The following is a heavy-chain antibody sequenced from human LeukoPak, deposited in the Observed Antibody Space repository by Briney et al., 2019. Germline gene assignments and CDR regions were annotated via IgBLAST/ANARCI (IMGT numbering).Heavy chain of an antibody. Sequence: SQTLSLTCAISGDSVSSNSGAWNWIRQSPSRGLEWLGRTYYRSKYYYDYAGSVTSRMTINPDTSKNLFSLQLNSVTPADTAVYYCARGPHTGVNYYDSSGYYYWGQGTLVTVSS. CDR2: TYYRSKYYY. CDR1: GDSVSSNSGA. J-gene: IGHJ4*02. D-gene: IGHD3-22*01. CDR3: ARGPHTGVNYYDSSGYYY. V-gene: IGHV6-1*01.